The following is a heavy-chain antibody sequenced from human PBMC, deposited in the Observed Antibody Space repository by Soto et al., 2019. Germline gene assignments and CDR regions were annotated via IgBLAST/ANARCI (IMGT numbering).Heavy chain of an antibody. J-gene: IGHJ4*02. CDR2: INYRGST. Sequence: QVQLQESGPGLVRPSQTLSLTCTVSGGSINSGDSYWNWIRQHPEKGLEWIGYINYRGSTFYNPSLKSRIIISVDTSKNQFSLKLRSVTAADTAVYYCARDAPGVAPYWGQGTLVTVSS. CDR1: GGSINSGDSY. CDR3: ARDAPGVAPY. D-gene: IGHD2-15*01. V-gene: IGHV4-31*03.